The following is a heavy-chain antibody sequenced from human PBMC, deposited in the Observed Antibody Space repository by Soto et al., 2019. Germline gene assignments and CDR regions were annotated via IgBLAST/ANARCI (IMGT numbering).Heavy chain of an antibody. CDR3: ARLSSGYYHEGFFDY. J-gene: IGHJ4*02. CDR2: IYYSGST. CDR1: GASISSSTYY. Sequence: QLQLQESGPGLVKPSETLSLTCTVSGASISSSTYYWGWIRQPPGKGLEWIGSIYYSGSTYYNPSLKSRVNISVDTSKKQFSLKLSSVTAADTAVYYCARLSSGYYHEGFFDYWGQGILVTVSS. D-gene: IGHD3-22*01. V-gene: IGHV4-39*01.